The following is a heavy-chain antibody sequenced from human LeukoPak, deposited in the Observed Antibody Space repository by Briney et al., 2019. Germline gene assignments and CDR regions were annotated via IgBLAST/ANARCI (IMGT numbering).Heavy chain of an antibody. J-gene: IGHJ1*01. CDR3: ARGRGSGVRGFQH. D-gene: IGHD2-15*01. V-gene: IGHV4-34*01. CDR2: INHSGST. Sequence: PSETLSPTCAVYGGSFSGYYWSWIRQPPGKGLEWIGEINHSGSTNYNPSLKSRVTISVDTSKNQFSLKLSSVTAADTAVYYCARGRGSGVRGFQHWGQGTLVTVSS. CDR1: GGSFSGYY.